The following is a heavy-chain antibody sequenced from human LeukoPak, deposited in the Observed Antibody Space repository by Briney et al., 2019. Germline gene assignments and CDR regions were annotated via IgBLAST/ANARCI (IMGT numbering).Heavy chain of an antibody. J-gene: IGHJ3*02. CDR1: GGSISSYY. D-gene: IGHD6-25*01. CDR2: IYTSGST. CDR3: ARGHYSSGLKADAFDI. V-gene: IGHV4-4*07. Sequence: SETLSLTCTVSGGSISSYYWSWIRQPAGKGLEWIGRIYTSGSTNYNPSLKSRVTMSVDTSKNQFSLKLSSVTAADTAVYYCARGHYSSGLKADAFDIWGQGTMVTVSS.